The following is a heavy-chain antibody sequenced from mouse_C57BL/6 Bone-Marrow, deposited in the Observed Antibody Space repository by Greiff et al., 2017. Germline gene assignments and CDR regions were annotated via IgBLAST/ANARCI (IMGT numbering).Heavy chain of an antibody. D-gene: IGHD2-5*01. CDR2: INPNNGGT. Sequence: VQLQQSGPELVKPGASVKMSCKASGYTFTDYNMHWVKQSHGKSLEWIGYINPNNGGTSYNQKFKGKATLTVNKSSSTAYMELRSLTSEDSAVYYCAKGAYYSNDFDYWGQGTTLTVSS. CDR3: AKGAYYSNDFDY. CDR1: GYTFTDYN. J-gene: IGHJ2*01. V-gene: IGHV1-22*01.